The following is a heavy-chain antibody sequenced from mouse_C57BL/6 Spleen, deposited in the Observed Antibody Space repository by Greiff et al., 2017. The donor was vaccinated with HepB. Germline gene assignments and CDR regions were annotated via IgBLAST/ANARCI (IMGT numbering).Heavy chain of an antibody. V-gene: IGHV1-50*01. CDR2: IDPSDSYT. D-gene: IGHD1-1*02. CDR1: GYTFTSYW. J-gene: IGHJ2*01. Sequence: QVQLKQPGAELVKPGASVKLSCKASGYTFTSYWMQWVKQRPGQGLEWIGEIDPSDSYTNYNQKFKGKATLTVDTSSSTAYMQLSSLTSEDSAVYYCARGLPFYSYLDYWGQGTTLTVSS. CDR3: ARGLPFYSYLDY.